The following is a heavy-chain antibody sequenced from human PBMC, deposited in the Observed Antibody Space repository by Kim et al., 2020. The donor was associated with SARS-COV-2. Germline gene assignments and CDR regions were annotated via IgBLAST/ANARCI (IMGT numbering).Heavy chain of an antibody. Sequence: ASVKVSCKASGYTFTGYYMHWVRQAPGQGLEWMGWINPNSGGTNYAQKFQGRVTMTRDTSISTAYMELSRLRSDDTAVYYCARGDDSSGYYFGVVDYWGQGTLVTVSS. V-gene: IGHV1-2*02. CDR2: INPNSGGT. CDR1: GYTFTGYY. J-gene: IGHJ4*02. D-gene: IGHD3-22*01. CDR3: ARGDDSSGYYFGVVDY.